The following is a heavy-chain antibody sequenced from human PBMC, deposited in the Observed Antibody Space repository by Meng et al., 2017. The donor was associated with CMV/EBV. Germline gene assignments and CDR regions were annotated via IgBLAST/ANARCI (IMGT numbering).Heavy chain of an antibody. Sequence: SVKVSCKASGGTFSSYTISWVRQAPGQGLEWMGRIIPILGIANYAQKFQGRVTITADKSTSTAYMELSSLRSEDTAAYYCVTRSTAMVPNPIYYGMDVWGQGTTVTVSS. CDR2: IIPILGIA. D-gene: IGHD5-18*01. CDR3: VTRSTAMVPNPIYYGMDV. V-gene: IGHV1-69*02. J-gene: IGHJ6*02. CDR1: GGTFSSYT.